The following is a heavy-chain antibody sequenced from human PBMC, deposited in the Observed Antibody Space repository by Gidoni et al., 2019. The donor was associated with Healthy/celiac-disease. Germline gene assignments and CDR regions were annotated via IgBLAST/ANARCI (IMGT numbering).Heavy chain of an antibody. J-gene: IGHJ6*02. CDR1: GFTFSSHG. CDR2: RWYDGSNK. Sequence: QVQLVESGGGVVQPGRSLRLSCAASGFTFSSHGMHWVRPAPGKGLEWVAVRWYDGSNKYYADSVKGRFTISRDNSKNTLYLQMNSLRAEDTAVYYCARDGSDFWSGYYTGFLEVPYGMDVWGQGTTVTVSS. CDR3: ARDGSDFWSGYYTGFLEVPYGMDV. D-gene: IGHD3-3*01. V-gene: IGHV3-33*01.